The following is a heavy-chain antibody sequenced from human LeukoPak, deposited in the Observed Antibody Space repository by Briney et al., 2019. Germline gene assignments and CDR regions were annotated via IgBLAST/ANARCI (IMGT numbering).Heavy chain of an antibody. J-gene: IGHJ6*02. CDR2: IIPIFGTA. Sequence: SVKVSCKASGGTFSSYAISWVRQAPGQGLEWMGGIIPIFGTANYAQKFQGRVTITADESTSTAYIELSSLRSEDTAVYYCARPNLGYCSSTSCRSLDYYGMDVWGQGTTVTVSS. D-gene: IGHD2-2*01. CDR3: ARPNLGYCSSTSCRSLDYYGMDV. CDR1: GGTFSSYA. V-gene: IGHV1-69*13.